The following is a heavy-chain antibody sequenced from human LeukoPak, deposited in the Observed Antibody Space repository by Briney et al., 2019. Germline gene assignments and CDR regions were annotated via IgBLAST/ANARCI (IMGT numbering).Heavy chain of an antibody. Sequence: SQTLSLTCAVSGGSISSGGYPWSWIRQPPGKGLEWIGYIYHSGTTYYNPSLKSRVTISIDRSKNQFSLKLISVTAPDTAGYYCARVARWGSYFDYWGQGTLVSSP. CDR3: ARVARWGSYFDY. CDR1: GGSISSGGYP. V-gene: IGHV4-30-2*01. D-gene: IGHD1-26*01. CDR2: IYHSGTT. J-gene: IGHJ4*02.